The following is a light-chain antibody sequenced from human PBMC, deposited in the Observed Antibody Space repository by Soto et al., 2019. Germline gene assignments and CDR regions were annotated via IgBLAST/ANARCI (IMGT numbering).Light chain of an antibody. CDR3: QQRSNWPPIT. J-gene: IGKJ5*01. CDR2: DAS. CDR1: QSVSSY. V-gene: IGKV3-11*01. Sequence: EIVSTQSPVTLSLSPGERATLSCRASQSVSSYLAWYQQKPGQAPRLLIYDASNRATGIPARFSGSGSGTDFTLTIDNLEPEDFAVYYCQQRSNWPPITFGQGTRLEIK.